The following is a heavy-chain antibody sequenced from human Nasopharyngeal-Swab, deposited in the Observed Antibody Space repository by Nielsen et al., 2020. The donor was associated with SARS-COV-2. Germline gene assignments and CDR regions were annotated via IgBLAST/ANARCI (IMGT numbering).Heavy chain of an antibody. CDR2: ISSSSSTI. Sequence: VRQAPGKGLEWVSYISSSSSTIYYADSVKGRFTISRDNAKNSLYLQMNSLRAEDTAVYYCARDDYGGVDYWGQGTLVTASS. D-gene: IGHD4-23*01. CDR3: ARDDYGGVDY. J-gene: IGHJ4*02. V-gene: IGHV3-48*03.